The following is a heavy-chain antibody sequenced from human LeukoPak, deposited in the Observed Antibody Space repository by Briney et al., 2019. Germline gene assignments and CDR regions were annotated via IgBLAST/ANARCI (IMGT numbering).Heavy chain of an antibody. CDR1: GGSISSSSYY. CDR3: ARVSYWGQWLVHGLNWFDP. CDR2: IYYSGST. D-gene: IGHD6-19*01. V-gene: IGHV4-39*07. Sequence: PSETLSLTCTVSGGSISSSSYYWGWIRQPPGKGLEWIGSIYYSGSTYYNPSLKSRVTISVDTSKNQFSLKLSSVTAADTAVYYCARVSYWGQWLVHGLNWFDPWGQGTLVTVSS. J-gene: IGHJ5*02.